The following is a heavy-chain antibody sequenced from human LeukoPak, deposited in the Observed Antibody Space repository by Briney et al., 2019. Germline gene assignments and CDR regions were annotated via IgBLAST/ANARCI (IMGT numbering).Heavy chain of an antibody. D-gene: IGHD3-3*01. CDR2: ISGSGGST. CDR1: GFTFSSYA. CDR3: AKGGEWTSSEVGSDP. J-gene: IGHJ5*02. Sequence: GGSLRLSCAASGFTFSSYAMSWVRQAPGKGLEWVSAISGSGGSTYYADSVKGRFTISRDNSKSTLYLQMNSLRAEDTAVYYCAKGGEWTSSEVGSDPWGQGTLVTVSS. V-gene: IGHV3-23*01.